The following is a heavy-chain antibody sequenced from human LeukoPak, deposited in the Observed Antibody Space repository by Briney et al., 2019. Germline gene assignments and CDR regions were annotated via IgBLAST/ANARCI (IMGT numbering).Heavy chain of an antibody. D-gene: IGHD2-2*01. Sequence: PGGSLRLSCAASGFTFSSYSMNWVRQAPGKGLEWVSSISSSSSYIYYADSVKGRFTISRDNAKNSLYLQMNSPRAEDTAVYYCARDSPAAMALFDYWGQGTLVTVSS. V-gene: IGHV3-21*01. CDR2: ISSSSSYI. J-gene: IGHJ4*02. CDR1: GFTFSSYS. CDR3: ARDSPAAMALFDY.